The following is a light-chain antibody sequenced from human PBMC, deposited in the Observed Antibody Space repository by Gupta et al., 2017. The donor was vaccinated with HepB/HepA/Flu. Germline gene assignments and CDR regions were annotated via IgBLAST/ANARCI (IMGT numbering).Light chain of an antibody. Sequence: DIQMTQSPSTLSASVGDRVTITCRASQGISVWLAWYQQKPGKAPKLLIYKASTLESGVPSRFSGSGSGTEFILTIAIRHPDDFATYYCQQEQSSMFTFGHGTNVDFK. V-gene: IGKV1-5*03. CDR2: KAS. CDR1: QGISVW. J-gene: IGKJ3*01. CDR3: QQEQSSMFT.